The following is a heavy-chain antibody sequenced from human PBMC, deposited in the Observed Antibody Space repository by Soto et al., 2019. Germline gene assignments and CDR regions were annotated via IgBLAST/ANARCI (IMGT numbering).Heavy chain of an antibody. D-gene: IGHD3-10*01. V-gene: IGHV4-31*03. Sequence: SETLSLTCSVSGGSISSGGYYWSWLRQLPGKGLECIGYIYYSGTTSYNPSLKSRVTLSLDTSKNQFSLKLSSVTAADTAVYYCARDGGYGSGNYYYAYWGQG. CDR3: ARDGGYGSGNYYYAY. J-gene: IGHJ4*02. CDR1: GGSISSGGYY. CDR2: IYYSGTT.